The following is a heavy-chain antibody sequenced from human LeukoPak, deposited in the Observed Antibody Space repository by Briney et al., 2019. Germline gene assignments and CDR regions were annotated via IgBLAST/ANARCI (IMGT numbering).Heavy chain of an antibody. V-gene: IGHV3-21*01. J-gene: IGHJ4*02. D-gene: IGHD2-2*01. Sequence: WGSLRLSCAASGFTFSSYTMNWFRQAPGNGLEWVSSISSSSSYIYYADSVTGRFTISRDNAKNSLYLQINSLRAEDTAVYYCASDTKGYCTSTSCHHDYWGQGTLVTVSS. CDR3: ASDTKGYCTSTSCHHDY. CDR2: ISSSSSYI. CDR1: GFTFSSYT.